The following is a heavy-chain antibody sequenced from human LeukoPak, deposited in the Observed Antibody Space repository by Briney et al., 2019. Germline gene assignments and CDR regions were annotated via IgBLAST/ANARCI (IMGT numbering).Heavy chain of an antibody. V-gene: IGHV3-74*01. J-gene: IGHJ3*02. CDR2: INSDGSST. Sequence: PGGSLRPSCAASGFTFSSYWMHWVRPAPGKGLVRVSRINSDGSSTSYADSVKGRFTISRDNAKNTLYLQMNRLRAEDTALYYCARGGSPPEALGDAFDIWGQGTMVTVSS. D-gene: IGHD1-26*01. CDR1: GFTFSSYW. CDR3: ARGGSPPEALGDAFDI.